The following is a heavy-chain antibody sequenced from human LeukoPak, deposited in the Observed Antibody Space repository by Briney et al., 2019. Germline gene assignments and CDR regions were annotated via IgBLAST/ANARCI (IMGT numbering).Heavy chain of an antibody. CDR1: GGSISSSSYY. Sequence: SETLSLTCTVSGGSISSSSYYWGWIRQPPGKELEWIGSVYYSGSTYHNPSLKSRVTISVETSKNQFSLNLSSVTAADGAVYYCARQSTKYRSGWLFDYWGQGTLVTVSS. V-gene: IGHV4-39*01. CDR2: VYYSGST. D-gene: IGHD6-19*01. J-gene: IGHJ4*02. CDR3: ARQSTKYRSGWLFDY.